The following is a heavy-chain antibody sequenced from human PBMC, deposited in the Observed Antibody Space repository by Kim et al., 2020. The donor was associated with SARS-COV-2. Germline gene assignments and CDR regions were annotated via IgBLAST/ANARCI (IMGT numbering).Heavy chain of an antibody. CDR1: GGSISSGGYY. J-gene: IGHJ4*02. Sequence: SETLSLTCTVSGGSISSGGYYWSWIRQFPGKGLEWIGYIYYSGTTYYNPSLESRVTILVDTSKNHFSLNLSSVTAADTAVYYCARTSPDSSGYEDYWGQGTLVTVSS. CDR3: ARTSPDSSGYEDY. V-gene: IGHV4-31*03. CDR2: IYYSGTT. D-gene: IGHD3-22*01.